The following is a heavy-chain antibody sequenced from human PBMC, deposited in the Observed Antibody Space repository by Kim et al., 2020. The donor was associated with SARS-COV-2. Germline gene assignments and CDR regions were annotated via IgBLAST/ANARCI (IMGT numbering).Heavy chain of an antibody. Sequence: GGSLRLSCAASGFSFSTYWMHWVRQAPGKGLVWVSRVDPYGVLTTYADSVKGRFTISRDNAKNTLYLQMNSLRVEDTAVYYCASSEPIIFGTLKFDPWGRVTLVTVSS. CDR2: VDPYGVLT. D-gene: IGHD3-9*01. CDR3: ASSEPIIFGTLKFDP. J-gene: IGHJ5*02. CDR1: GFSFSTYW. V-gene: IGHV3-74*03.